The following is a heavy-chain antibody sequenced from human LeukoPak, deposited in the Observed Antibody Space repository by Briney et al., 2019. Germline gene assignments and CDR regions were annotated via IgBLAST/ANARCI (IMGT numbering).Heavy chain of an antibody. D-gene: IGHD6-19*01. Sequence: GASVKVSCKVSGYTLTESSMHWVRQAPGQGLEWMGIINPSGGSTSYAQKFQGRVTMTRDTSTSTVYMELSSLRSEDTAVYYCAREGAGRSLDYWGQGTLVTVSS. J-gene: IGHJ4*02. CDR3: AREGAGRSLDY. V-gene: IGHV1-46*01. CDR1: GYTLTESS. CDR2: INPSGGST.